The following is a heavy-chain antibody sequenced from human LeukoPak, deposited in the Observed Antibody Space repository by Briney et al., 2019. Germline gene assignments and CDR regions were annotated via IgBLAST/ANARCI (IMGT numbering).Heavy chain of an antibody. CDR1: GFTFSSYS. J-gene: IGHJ4*02. V-gene: IGHV3-30*18. Sequence: GGSLRLSCAASGFTFSSYSMNWVRQAPGKGLEWVAVISYDGSNKYYADSVKGRFTISRDNSKNTLYLQMNSLRAEDTAVYYCAKARITMVRGLDYWGQGTLVTVSS. CDR2: ISYDGSNK. CDR3: AKARITMVRGLDY. D-gene: IGHD3-10*01.